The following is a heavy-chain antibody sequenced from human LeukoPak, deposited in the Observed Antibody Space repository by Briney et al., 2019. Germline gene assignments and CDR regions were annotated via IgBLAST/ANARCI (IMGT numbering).Heavy chain of an antibody. D-gene: IGHD1-26*01. J-gene: IGHJ4*02. CDR2: LYYSGST. CDR3: ARHGGGGESYPRVFDY. CDR1: GGSISPYY. Sequence: SETLSLTCTVSGGSISPYYWSWIRQPPGKGLEWIGYLYYSGSTNYNPSLNSRVTISVDTSKNQFSLKLSSMTAADTAVYYCARHGGGGESYPRVFDYWGRGNLVTVSS. V-gene: IGHV4-59*08.